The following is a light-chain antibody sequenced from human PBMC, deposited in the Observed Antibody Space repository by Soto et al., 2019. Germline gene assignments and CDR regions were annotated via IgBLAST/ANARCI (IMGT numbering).Light chain of an antibody. Sequence: EIVMTQSPATLSVSPGERATLSCRASQSVSSNLAWYQQKPGQAPRLLIYGASTRATGMPARFSGSGSGTEFTLTISSLQSEDFAVYSCQQYNSWPYTFGQGTKLEIK. V-gene: IGKV3-15*01. CDR1: QSVSSN. J-gene: IGKJ2*01. CDR2: GAS. CDR3: QQYNSWPYT.